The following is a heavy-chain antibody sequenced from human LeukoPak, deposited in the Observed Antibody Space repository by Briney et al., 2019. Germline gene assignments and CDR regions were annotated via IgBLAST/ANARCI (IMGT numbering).Heavy chain of an antibody. CDR3: AREPGIAAAGPTAYFDY. CDR2: IIPIFGTA. CDR1: GGTFSSYA. J-gene: IGHJ4*02. Sequence: ALVKVSCKASGGTFSSYAISWVRQAPGQGLEWMGGIIPIFGTANYAQKFQGRVTITADESTSTAYMELSSLRSEDTAVYYCAREPGIAAAGPTAYFDYWGQGTLVTVSS. V-gene: IGHV1-69*01. D-gene: IGHD6-13*01.